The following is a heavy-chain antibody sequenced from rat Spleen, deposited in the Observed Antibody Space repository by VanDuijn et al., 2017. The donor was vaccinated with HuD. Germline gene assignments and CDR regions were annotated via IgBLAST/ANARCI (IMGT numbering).Heavy chain of an antibody. CDR3: TTEANNYDY. CDR1: GFTFSDYY. Sequence: EVQLVESGGGLAQPGGSLQLSCAASGFTFSDYYMGWVRQAPTKGLEWVASISYDGGDTYFRDSVKGRFTISRDNAKSTLYLQMDSLRSEDTATYYCTTEANNYDYWGQGVMVTVSS. D-gene: IGHD1-10*01. J-gene: IGHJ2*01. V-gene: IGHV5-20*01. CDR2: ISYDGGDT.